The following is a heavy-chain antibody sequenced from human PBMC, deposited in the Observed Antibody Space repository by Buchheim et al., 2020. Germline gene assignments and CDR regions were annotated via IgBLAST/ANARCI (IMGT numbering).Heavy chain of an antibody. CDR1: GGSISSGGYS. CDR2: IYHSGST. J-gene: IGHJ4*02. V-gene: IGHV4-30-2*01. Sequence: QLQLQESGSGLVKPSQTLSLTCAVSGGSISSGGYSWSWIRQPPGKGLEWIGYIYHSGSTYYNPSLKSRVTISVDRSKKHFSLKLSSVTAADTAVYYCARGELDDYVWGSYRPYYFDYWGQGTL. D-gene: IGHD3-16*02. CDR3: ARGELDDYVWGSYRPYYFDY.